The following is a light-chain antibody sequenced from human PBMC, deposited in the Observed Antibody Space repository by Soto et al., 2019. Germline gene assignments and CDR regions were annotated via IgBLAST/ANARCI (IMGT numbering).Light chain of an antibody. CDR1: SSNVGGYNY. J-gene: IGLJ3*02. V-gene: IGLV2-11*01. CDR3: CSYAGSNTSV. Sequence: QSALTQPPSVSGSPGQSVTISCTGTSSNVGGYNYVSWYQQHPGKAPKLMIYDVSKRPSGVPNRFSGSKSGNTASLTISGLQAEDEADYYCCSYAGSNTSVFGGGTKVTVL. CDR2: DVS.